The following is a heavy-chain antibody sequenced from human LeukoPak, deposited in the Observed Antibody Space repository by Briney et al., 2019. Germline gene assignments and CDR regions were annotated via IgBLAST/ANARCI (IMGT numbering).Heavy chain of an antibody. D-gene: IGHD5-18*01. J-gene: IGHJ3*02. V-gene: IGHV3-7*01. Sequence: GGSLRLSCAASGFAFSDSWMTWIRQAPGKGLEWVAFIKGDGSAKKYVDSVKGRFTISRDNAKNSLFLQMNSLRAEDTAAYYCARDRGWIQHDIWGQGTMVTVSS. CDR3: ARDRGWIQHDI. CDR1: GFAFSDSW. CDR2: IKGDGSAK.